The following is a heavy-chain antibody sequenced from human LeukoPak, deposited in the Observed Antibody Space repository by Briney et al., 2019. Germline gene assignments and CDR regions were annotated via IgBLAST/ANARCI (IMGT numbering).Heavy chain of an antibody. CDR3: ARDLGTPYYYYGMDV. CDR2: ISAYNGST. J-gene: IGHJ6*02. V-gene: IGHV1-18*01. Sequence: GASVKVSCKASGHTFTSYGISWVRQAPGQGLEWMGWISAYNGSTNYAQKLQGRVTMTTDTSTSTAYMELRSLRSDDTAVYYCARDLGTPYYYYGMDVWGQGTTVTVSS. D-gene: IGHD7-27*01. CDR1: GHTFTSYG.